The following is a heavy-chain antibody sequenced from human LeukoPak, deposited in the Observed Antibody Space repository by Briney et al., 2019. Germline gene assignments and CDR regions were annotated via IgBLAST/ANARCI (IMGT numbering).Heavy chain of an antibody. V-gene: IGHV3-30*02. Sequence: GGSLRLSCAASGFTFSSYGMHWVRQAPGKGLEWVAFIRYDGSNKYYADSVKGRFTISRDNSKNTLYLQMNSLRAEDTAVYYCAKDRRHYYYDSSGDDAFDIWGQGTMVTVSS. J-gene: IGHJ3*02. CDR2: IRYDGSNK. CDR1: GFTFSSYG. D-gene: IGHD3-22*01. CDR3: AKDRRHYYYDSSGDDAFDI.